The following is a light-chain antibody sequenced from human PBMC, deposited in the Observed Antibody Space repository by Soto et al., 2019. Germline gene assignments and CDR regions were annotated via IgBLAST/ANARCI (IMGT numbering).Light chain of an antibody. J-gene: IGLJ3*02. CDR1: SSNIWAGFD. CDR2: GNS. CDR3: QSYDNSMSGSWV. Sequence: QTVLTKAPSVSGAPGQTVTICCTGNSSNIWAGFDVHWYHQIAGTAPKLLIYGNSNRPSGVPDRFSGSKSGTSASLAINGLQAEDEAHYYCQSYDNSMSGSWVVGGGTKVTVL. V-gene: IGLV1-40*01.